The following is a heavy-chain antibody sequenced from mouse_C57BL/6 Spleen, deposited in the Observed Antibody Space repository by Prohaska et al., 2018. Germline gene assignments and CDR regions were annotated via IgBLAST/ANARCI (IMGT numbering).Heavy chain of an antibody. J-gene: IGHJ2*01. V-gene: IGHV5-17*01. Sequence: EVQLVESGGGLVKPGGSLKLSCAASGFTFSDYGMHWVRQAPEKGLEWVAYISSGSSTIYYADTVKGRFTISRDNAKNTLFLQMTSLRSEDTAMYYCAREGDYDLPFDYWGQGTTLTVSS. CDR1: GFTFSDYG. CDR2: ISSGSSTI. CDR3: AREGDYDLPFDY. D-gene: IGHD2-4*01.